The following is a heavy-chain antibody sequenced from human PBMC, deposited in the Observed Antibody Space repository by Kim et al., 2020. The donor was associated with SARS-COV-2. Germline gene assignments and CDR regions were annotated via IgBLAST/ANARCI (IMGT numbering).Heavy chain of an antibody. CDR2: IGTSSNYI. D-gene: IGHD4-17*01. Sequence: GGSLRLSCAASGFTFSSYSMNWVRQAPGKGLEWVSSIGTSSNYIYYADSVKGRFTISRDNAKNSLYLQMSSLRAEDTAVYYCATGGWKRDYGDYGWGQGTLVTVSS. CDR1: GFTFSSYS. J-gene: IGHJ4*02. V-gene: IGHV3-21*01. CDR3: ATGGWKRDYGDYG.